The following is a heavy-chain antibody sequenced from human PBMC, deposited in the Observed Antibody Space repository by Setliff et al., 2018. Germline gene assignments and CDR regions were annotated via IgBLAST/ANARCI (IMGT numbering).Heavy chain of an antibody. CDR1: GFSFSRHW. V-gene: IGHV3-7*01. D-gene: IGHD3-10*01. CDR3: VKTHWDTWIRGAFDI. J-gene: IGHJ3*02. CDR2: IKQDGSTK. Sequence: PGGSLRLSCVVSGFSFSRHWMSWVRQAPGKGLEWVADIKQDGSTKYYLDSVKGRFTISRDNAKRSLYLQMSSLRAEDTAVYYCVKTHWDTWIRGAFDIWGQGTMVTVSS.